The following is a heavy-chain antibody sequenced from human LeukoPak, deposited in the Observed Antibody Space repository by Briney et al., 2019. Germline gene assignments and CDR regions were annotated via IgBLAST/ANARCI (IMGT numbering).Heavy chain of an antibody. CDR2: INHSGST. D-gene: IGHD5-18*01. CDR3: ARSSRRGYSYGLDY. CDR1: GGSFSGYY. J-gene: IGHJ4*02. Sequence: SETLSLTCAVYGGSFSGYYWSWIRQPPGKGLEWIGEINHSGSTNYNPSLKSRVTISVDTSKNQFSLKLSSVTAADTAVYYCARSSRRGYSYGLDYWGQGTLVTVSS. V-gene: IGHV4-34*01.